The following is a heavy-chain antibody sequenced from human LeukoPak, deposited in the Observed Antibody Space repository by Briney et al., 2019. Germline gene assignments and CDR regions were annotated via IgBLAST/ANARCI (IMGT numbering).Heavy chain of an antibody. CDR2: VKGDGREK. Sequence: SSETLSLTCAVYGGSFSGYYWSWVRQAPGKGLEWLATVKGDGREKYYVDSVKGRFTISRDNAENSLYLQMSSLRDDDTAVYYCVRDLGGHWGQGTLVTVSS. J-gene: IGHJ4*02. CDR1: GGSFSGYY. CDR3: VRDLGGH. V-gene: IGHV3-7*01. D-gene: IGHD3-3*01.